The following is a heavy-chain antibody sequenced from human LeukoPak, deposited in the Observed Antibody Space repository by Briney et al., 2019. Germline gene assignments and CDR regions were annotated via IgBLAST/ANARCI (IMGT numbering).Heavy chain of an antibody. Sequence: PGRSLRLSCAASGFTFSSYGMNWVRQAPGRGLEWVSYISNSGTTIYYADSVKGRFTISRDNAKNSLYLQMNTLRAEDTAVYYCARGGAARPDYWGQGTLVTVSS. CDR2: ISNSGTTI. J-gene: IGHJ4*02. D-gene: IGHD6-6*01. CDR1: GFTFSSYG. CDR3: ARGGAARPDY. V-gene: IGHV3-48*01.